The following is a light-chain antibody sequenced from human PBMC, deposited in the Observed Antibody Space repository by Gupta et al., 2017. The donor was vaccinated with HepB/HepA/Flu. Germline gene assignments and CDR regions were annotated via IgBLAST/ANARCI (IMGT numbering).Light chain of an antibody. CDR1: QSISSY. CDR3: QQSYSTSWT. Sequence: DIQMTQSPSSLPASVGDRVTITCRASQSISSYLNWYQQKPGKAPKLLIYAASSVQSGVPSRFSGSGSGTDFTLTISRRQPEDFATYYCQQSYSTSWTFGQGTKVEIK. CDR2: AAS. J-gene: IGKJ1*01. V-gene: IGKV1-39*01.